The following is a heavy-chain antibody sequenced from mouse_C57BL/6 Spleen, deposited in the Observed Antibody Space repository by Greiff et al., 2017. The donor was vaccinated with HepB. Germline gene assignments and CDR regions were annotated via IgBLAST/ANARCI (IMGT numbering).Heavy chain of an antibody. J-gene: IGHJ4*01. CDR2: IYPGDGDT. V-gene: IGHV1-82*01. D-gene: IGHD1-1*01. CDR3: ARDYGPHYAMDY. CDR1: GYAFSSSW. Sequence: QVQLQQSGPELVKPGASVKISCKASGYAFSSSWMNWVKQRPGKGLEWIGRIYPGDGDTNYNGKFKGKATLTADKSSSTAYMQLSSLTSEDSAVYFCARDYGPHYAMDYWGQGTSVTVSS.